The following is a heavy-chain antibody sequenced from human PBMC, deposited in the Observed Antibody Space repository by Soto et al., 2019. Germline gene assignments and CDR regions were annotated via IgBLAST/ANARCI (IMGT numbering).Heavy chain of an antibody. CDR1: GFTFSSYG. V-gene: IGHV3-30*18. CDR3: AKDWYAEYYFDY. Sequence: GSLRFSCAASGFTFSSYGMHWVRQAPGKGLEWVAVISYDGSNKYYADSVKGRFTISGDNSKNTLYLQMNSLRAEDTAVYYCAKDWYAEYYFDYWGQGTLVTVSS. J-gene: IGHJ4*02. D-gene: IGHD2-2*01. CDR2: ISYDGSNK.